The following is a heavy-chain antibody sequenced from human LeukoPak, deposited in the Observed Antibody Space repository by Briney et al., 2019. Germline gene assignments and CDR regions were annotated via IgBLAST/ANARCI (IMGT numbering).Heavy chain of an antibody. CDR2: INHNGNVN. CDR1: GFTFSSYW. Sequence: PGGSLRLSCAASGFTFSSYWMNWARQAPGKGLEWVASINHNGNVNYYADSVKGRFTISRDNSKNTLYLQMNSLRAEDTAVYYCARDYCSSTSCLFDYWGQGTLVTVSS. J-gene: IGHJ4*02. V-gene: IGHV3-7*01. D-gene: IGHD2-2*01. CDR3: ARDYCSSTSCLFDY.